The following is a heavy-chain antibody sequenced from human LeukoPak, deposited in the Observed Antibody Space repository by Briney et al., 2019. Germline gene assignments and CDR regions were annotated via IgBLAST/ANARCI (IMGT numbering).Heavy chain of an antibody. J-gene: IGHJ4*02. CDR2: INPNSGGT. D-gene: IGHD6-13*01. V-gene: IGHV1-2*02. CDR1: GYTFTGYY. Sequence: ASVKLSCKASGYTFTGYYMHWVRRAPGQGLEWMGWINPNSGGTNYAQKFQGRVTMTRDTSISTAYMELSRLRSDDTAVYYCARGSNPLIAAAGTGYWGQGTLVTVSS. CDR3: ARGSNPLIAAAGTGY.